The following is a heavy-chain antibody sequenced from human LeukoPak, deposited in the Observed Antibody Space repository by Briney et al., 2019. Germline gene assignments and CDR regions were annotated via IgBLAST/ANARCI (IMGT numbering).Heavy chain of an antibody. CDR3: ARPIVATISRGFGWFDP. CDR2: IYYSGST. V-gene: IGHV4-39*07. CDR1: GGSISSSSYY. J-gene: IGHJ5*02. D-gene: IGHD5-12*01. Sequence: SETLSLTCTVSGGSISSSSYYWGWIRQPPGKGLEWIGSIYYSGSTYYNPSLKSRVTISVDTSKNQFSLKLSSVTAADTAVYYCARPIVATISRGFGWFDPWGQGTLVTVPS.